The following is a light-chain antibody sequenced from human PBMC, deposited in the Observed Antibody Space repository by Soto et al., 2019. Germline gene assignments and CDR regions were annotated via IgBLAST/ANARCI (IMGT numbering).Light chain of an antibody. V-gene: IGKV3-20*01. Sequence: EIVLTQSPGALSLSPGERATLSCRVSQSVSSTYLGWYQQKPGQAPRLLIYGTSNRASGIPDRFSGSGSGRDFTLTISRLEPEDFAVSYCQQYGSSPPDTFGQGIKLEIK. J-gene: IGKJ2*01. CDR2: GTS. CDR3: QQYGSSPPDT. CDR1: QSVSSTY.